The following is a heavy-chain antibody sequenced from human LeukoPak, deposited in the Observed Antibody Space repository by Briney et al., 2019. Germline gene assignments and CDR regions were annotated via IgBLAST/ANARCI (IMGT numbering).Heavy chain of an antibody. CDR3: ARETTFDY. CDR1: GYTFTNFY. J-gene: IGHJ4*02. Sequence: ASVTVSFKASGYTFTNFYMHWVRQAPGQGLEWMGIINPSGASTSYAQNFQGRLTMTRDTSTSTVYMELSSLRSEDTAVYYCARETTFDYWGQGTLVIVSS. CDR2: INPSGAST. V-gene: IGHV1-46*01. D-gene: IGHD4-11*01.